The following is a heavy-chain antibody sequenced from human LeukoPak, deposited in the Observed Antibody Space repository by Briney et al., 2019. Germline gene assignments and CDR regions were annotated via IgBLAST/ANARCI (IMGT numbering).Heavy chain of an antibody. CDR1: GGSFSGYY. Sequence: PSETLSLTCAVYGGSFSGYYWSWIRQPPGKGLEWIGEINHSGSTNYNPSLKSRVTISVDTSKNQFSLKLSSVTAADTAVYYCARASIVGATKNFFDYWGQGTLVTVSS. J-gene: IGHJ4*02. D-gene: IGHD1-26*01. V-gene: IGHV4-34*01. CDR2: INHSGST. CDR3: ARASIVGATKNFFDY.